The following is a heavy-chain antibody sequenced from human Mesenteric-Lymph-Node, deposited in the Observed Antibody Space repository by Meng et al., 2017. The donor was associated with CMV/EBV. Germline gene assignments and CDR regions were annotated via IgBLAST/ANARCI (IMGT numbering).Heavy chain of an antibody. CDR2: IYSGGLST. CDR3: AREVSGTGYGSSWYNWFDP. J-gene: IGHJ5*02. Sequence: LSLTCAASGFTFSSYAMSWVRQAPGKGLEWVSLIYSGGLSTYYADSVQGRFTISRDNSKDTLYLQMNSLRAEDTAVYYCAREVSGTGYGSSWYNWFDPWGQGTPVTVSS. D-gene: IGHD6-13*01. CDR1: GFTFSSYA. V-gene: IGHV3-23*03.